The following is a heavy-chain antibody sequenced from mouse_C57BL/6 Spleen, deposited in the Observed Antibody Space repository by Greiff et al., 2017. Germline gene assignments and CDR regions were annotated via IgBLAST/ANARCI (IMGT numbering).Heavy chain of an antibody. J-gene: IGHJ2*01. CDR1: GYTFTSYW. CDR3: ARGDDGSRTVDY. V-gene: IGHV1-55*01. Sequence: QVQLQQPGAELVKPGASVKMSCKASGYTFTSYWITWVKQRPGQGLEWIGDIYPGSGSTNYNEKFTSKATLTVDTSSSTAYMQLSSLTSEDSAVYYCARGDDGSRTVDYWGQGTTLTVSS. D-gene: IGHD1-1*01. CDR2: IYPGSGST.